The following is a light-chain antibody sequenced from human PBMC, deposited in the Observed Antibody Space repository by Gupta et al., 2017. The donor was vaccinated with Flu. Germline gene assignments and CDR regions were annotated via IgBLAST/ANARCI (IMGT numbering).Light chain of an antibody. CDR3: QHESSSPIT. V-gene: IGKV1-5*03. CDR2: KAS. Sequence: DIKITPSPSTLSSSVGDIFTLTCRASQSISGWLDWYQQKPGKATKLLIYKASRRESGVPSRFSGSGYGTEFTLTISSRQPDDFATYYCQHESSSPITFGGGTKVDIK. CDR1: QSISGW. J-gene: IGKJ4*01.